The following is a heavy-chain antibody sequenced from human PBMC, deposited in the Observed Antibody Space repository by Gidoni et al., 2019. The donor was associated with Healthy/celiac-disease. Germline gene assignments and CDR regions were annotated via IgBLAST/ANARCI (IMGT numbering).Heavy chain of an antibody. D-gene: IGHD3-22*01. CDR1: GFTFSSYS. V-gene: IGHV3-21*01. Sequence: EVQLVESGGGLVKPGGSLRLSCAASGFTFSSYSMNWVRQAPGKGLEWVSSISSSSSYIYYADSVKGRFTISRDNAKNSLYLQMNSLRAEDTAVYYCARVGRDYYDSSGYPLDYWGQGTLVTVSS. CDR3: ARVGRDYYDSSGYPLDY. J-gene: IGHJ4*02. CDR2: ISSSSSYI.